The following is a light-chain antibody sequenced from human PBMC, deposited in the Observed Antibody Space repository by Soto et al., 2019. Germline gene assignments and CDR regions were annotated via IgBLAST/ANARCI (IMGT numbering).Light chain of an antibody. Sequence: DIPMTQSPASLSASVGDRVTITCRGSQNINTFLSWYQHKPGKAPELLIYDASTLQIGVPSRFSGSGYGTEFTLTISSLQSEDFATYYCQQSYGIPWTFGQGTKVEVK. CDR3: QQSYGIPWT. V-gene: IGKV1-39*01. J-gene: IGKJ1*01. CDR1: QNINTF. CDR2: DAS.